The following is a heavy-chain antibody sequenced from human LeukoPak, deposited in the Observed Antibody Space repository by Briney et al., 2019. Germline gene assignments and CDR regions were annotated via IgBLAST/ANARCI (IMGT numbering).Heavy chain of an antibody. CDR2: VDHTGST. J-gene: IGHJ6*03. V-gene: IGHV4-59*01. Sequence: SETLSLTCTISGGSISSYYWTWIRQPPGKGLEWIGYVDHTGSTNFNPSLNGRVSISRDTTNNLFSLRLRSVTAADTAVYFCARGRVSSSTWYSTYYYYFYMDVWGKGTTVTVSS. CDR3: ARGRVSSSTWYSTYYYYFYMDV. D-gene: IGHD1-1*01. CDR1: GGSISSYY.